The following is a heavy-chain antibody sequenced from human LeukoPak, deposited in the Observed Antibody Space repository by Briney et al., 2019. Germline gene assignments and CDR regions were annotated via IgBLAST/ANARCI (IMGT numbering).Heavy chain of an antibody. D-gene: IGHD1-26*01. J-gene: IGHJ4*02. CDR3: AKDLAAEWEPNFFDY. CDR2: ISSSSSYI. Sequence: GGSLRLSCAASGFTFSSYSMNWVRQAPGKGLEWVSSISSSSSYIYYADSVKGRFTISRDNAKNSLYLQMNSLRAEDTAVYYCAKDLAAEWEPNFFDYWGQGTLVTVSS. V-gene: IGHV3-21*01. CDR1: GFTFSSYS.